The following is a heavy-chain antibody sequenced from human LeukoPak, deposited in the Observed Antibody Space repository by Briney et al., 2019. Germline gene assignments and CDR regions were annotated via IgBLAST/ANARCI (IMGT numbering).Heavy chain of an antibody. CDR3: ARVIGNYDSSGYYSD. V-gene: IGHV3-21*01. CDR1: GFTFSSYS. Sequence: NPGGSLRLSCAASGFTFSSYSMNWVRQAPGKGLESVSAISSSSSYKFYADSVKGRFTISRDNAKNSLYLQMNSLRAEDTAVYYCARVIGNYDSSGYYSDWGQGTLVTVSS. CDR2: ISSSSSYK. D-gene: IGHD3-22*01. J-gene: IGHJ4*02.